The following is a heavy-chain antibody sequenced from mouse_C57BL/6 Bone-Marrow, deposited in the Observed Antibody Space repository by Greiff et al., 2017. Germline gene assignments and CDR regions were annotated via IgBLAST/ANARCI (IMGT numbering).Heavy chain of an antibody. CDR1: GYTFTSYG. D-gene: IGHD1-2*01. V-gene: IGHV1-81*01. Sequence: SGAELARPGASVKLSCKASGYTFTSYGISWVKQRTGQGLEWIGEIYPRSGNTYYNEKFKGKATLTADKSSSTAYMELRSLTSEDSAVYFCARRLRRWYYFDYWGQGTTLTVSS. CDR3: ARRLRRWYYFDY. CDR2: IYPRSGNT. J-gene: IGHJ2*01.